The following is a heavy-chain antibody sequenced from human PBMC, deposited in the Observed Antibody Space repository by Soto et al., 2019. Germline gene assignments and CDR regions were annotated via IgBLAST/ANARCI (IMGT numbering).Heavy chain of an antibody. Sequence: GGSLRLSCAASGFTFSSYGMHWVRQAPGKGLEWVAVIWYDGSNKYYADSVKGRFTISRDNSKNTLYLQMNSLRAEDTAVYYCARDQGILYGMDVWGQGTTVTVSS. J-gene: IGHJ6*02. V-gene: IGHV3-33*01. CDR3: ARDQGILYGMDV. CDR1: GFTFSSYG. CDR2: IWYDGSNK. D-gene: IGHD6-13*01.